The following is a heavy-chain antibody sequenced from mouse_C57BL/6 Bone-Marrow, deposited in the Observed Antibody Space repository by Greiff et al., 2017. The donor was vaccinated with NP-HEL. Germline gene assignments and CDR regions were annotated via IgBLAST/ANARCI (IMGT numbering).Heavy chain of an antibody. CDR3: AGIYDYDTWFAY. D-gene: IGHD2-4*01. CDR2: IHPNSGST. CDR1: GYTFTSYW. J-gene: IGHJ3*01. Sequence: QVQLKQPGAELVKPGASVKLSCKASGYTFTSYWMHWVKQRPGQGLEWIGMIHPNSGSTNYNEKFKSKATLTVDKSSSTAYMQLSSLTSEDSAVYYCAGIYDYDTWFAYWGQGTLVTVSA. V-gene: IGHV1-64*01.